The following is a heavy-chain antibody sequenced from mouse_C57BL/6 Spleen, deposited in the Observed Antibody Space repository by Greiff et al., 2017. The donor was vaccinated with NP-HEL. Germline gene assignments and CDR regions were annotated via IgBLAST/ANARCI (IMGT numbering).Heavy chain of an antibody. J-gene: IGHJ4*01. CDR2: IDPEDGET. D-gene: IGHD1-1*01. Sequence: VQLKESGAELVKPGASVKLSCTASGFNIKDYYMHWVKQRTEQGLEWIGRIDPEDGETKYAPKFQGKATITADTSSNTAYLQLSSLTSEDTAVYYCARALTTVVALYAMDYWGQGTSVTVSS. CDR3: ARALTTVVALYAMDY. CDR1: GFNIKDYY. V-gene: IGHV14-2*01.